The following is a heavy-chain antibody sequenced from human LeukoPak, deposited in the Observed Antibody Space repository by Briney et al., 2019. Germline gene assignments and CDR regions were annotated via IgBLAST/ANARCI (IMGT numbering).Heavy chain of an antibody. J-gene: IGHJ4*02. CDR2: ISNNGGYT. CDR3: AKQLGYCSDGSCYFPY. D-gene: IGHD2-15*01. CDR1: GFTFSSSA. Sequence: GGSLRLSCAAFGFTFSSSAMSWVRQAPGKGLEWVSAISNNGGYTYYADSVQGRFTISRDNSKSTLCLQMNSLRAEDTAVYYCAKQLGYCSDGSCYFPYWGQGTLVTVSS. V-gene: IGHV3-23*01.